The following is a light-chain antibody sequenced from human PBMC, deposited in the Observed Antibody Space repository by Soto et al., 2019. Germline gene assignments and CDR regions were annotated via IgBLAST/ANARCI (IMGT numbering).Light chain of an antibody. Sequence: EIAMTQSPATLSLSPGERATFSCRASQSVSSNLAWYQQKPGQAPRLLIYGASTRATGIPARFSGSGSGTEFTLTISSLQSEDFAVYYCQQYYNWPLTFGEGTKVDIK. J-gene: IGKJ4*01. CDR1: QSVSSN. V-gene: IGKV3-15*01. CDR2: GAS. CDR3: QQYYNWPLT.